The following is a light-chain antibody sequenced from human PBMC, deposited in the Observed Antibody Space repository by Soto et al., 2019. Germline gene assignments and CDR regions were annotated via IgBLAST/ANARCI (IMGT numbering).Light chain of an antibody. Sequence: QSVLTQPASVSASPGQSITIFCTGTSSDVGGYNYVSWYQQHPGKAPKLMIYDVRNRPSGVSDRFSGSKSGNTASLTISGLQAEHEAAYYCSSYTSNTTHVFRTGTEVPVL. J-gene: IGLJ1*01. CDR2: DVR. V-gene: IGLV2-14*01. CDR1: SSDVGGYNY. CDR3: SSYTSNTTHV.